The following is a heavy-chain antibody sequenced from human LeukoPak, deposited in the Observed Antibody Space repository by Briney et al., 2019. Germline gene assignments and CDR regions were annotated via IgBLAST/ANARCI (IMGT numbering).Heavy chain of an antibody. D-gene: IGHD3-22*01. J-gene: IGHJ3*02. CDR2: IFYTGST. V-gene: IGHV4-59*01. Sequence: SETLSLTCTVSGGSMSSYYWSWIRQPPGKGLEWIGYIFYTGSTNYNSSLKSRVTISIDTSKNQFSLKLSSVTAADTAVYHCARAGFFYDTSGYNDAFDIWGQGTMVTVSS. CDR1: GGSMSSYY. CDR3: ARAGFFYDTSGYNDAFDI.